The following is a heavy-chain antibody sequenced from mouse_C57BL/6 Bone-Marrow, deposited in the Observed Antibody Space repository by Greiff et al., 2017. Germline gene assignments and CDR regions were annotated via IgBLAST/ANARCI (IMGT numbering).Heavy chain of an antibody. CDR3: ARWGDDYDGLDY. CDR2: IYPRSGNT. Sequence: VQLQQSGAELARPGASVKLSCKASGYTFTSYGISWVKQRTGQGLEWIGEIYPRSGNTYYNEKVKGKATLTADKSSSTAYMELRSLTSEDSAVYFCARWGDDYDGLDYWGQGTTLTVSS. CDR1: GYTFTSYG. J-gene: IGHJ2*01. V-gene: IGHV1-81*01. D-gene: IGHD2-4*01.